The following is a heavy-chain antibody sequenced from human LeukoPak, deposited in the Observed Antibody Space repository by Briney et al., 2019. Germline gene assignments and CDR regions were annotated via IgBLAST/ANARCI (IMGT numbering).Heavy chain of an antibody. Sequence: ASVKVSCKASGYAFSDIYFNRVRQAPGQGLEWRGWINPSTGARIYSQKFEGRISMDTSMDMSFNTVYMELGSLTTDDTAVYYCATSSVTHTRDPWGQGTLVTVSS. CDR1: GYAFSDIY. D-gene: IGHD5/OR15-5a*01. J-gene: IGHJ5*02. CDR2: INPSTGAR. CDR3: ATSSVTHTRDP. V-gene: IGHV1-2*02.